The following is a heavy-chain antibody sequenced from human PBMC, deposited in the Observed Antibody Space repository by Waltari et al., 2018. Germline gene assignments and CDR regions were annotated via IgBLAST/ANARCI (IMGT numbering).Heavy chain of an antibody. CDR1: GFIFSSYS. J-gene: IGHJ4*02. CDR3: ASAEWSSHY. D-gene: IGHD3-3*01. CDR2: ISSSSSTI. Sequence: EVQLVESGGGLVQPGGSLRLSCAASGFIFSSYSMNWFRQAPGKGLEWVSYISSSSSTIYYADSVKGRFTISRDNAKNSLYLQMNSLRAEDTAVYYCASAEWSSHYWGQGTLVTVSS. V-gene: IGHV3-48*04.